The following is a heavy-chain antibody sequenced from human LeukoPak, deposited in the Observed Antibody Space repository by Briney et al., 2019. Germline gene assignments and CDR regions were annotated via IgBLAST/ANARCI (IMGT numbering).Heavy chain of an antibody. CDR3: ARGTSSSWYRWFDY. V-gene: IGHV4-38-2*01. CDR2: IYYSGST. D-gene: IGHD6-13*01. Sequence: PGGSLRLSCAASGFTFSDHYMSWFRLSPGKGLEWLGSIYYSGSTYYNPSLKSRVTISVDTSKNQFSLKLSSVTAADTAVYYCARGTSSSWYRWFDYWGQGTLVTVSS. CDR1: GFTFSDHY. J-gene: IGHJ4*02.